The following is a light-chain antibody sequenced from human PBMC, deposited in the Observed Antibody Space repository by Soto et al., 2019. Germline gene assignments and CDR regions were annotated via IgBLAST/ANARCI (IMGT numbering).Light chain of an antibody. CDR3: QEYKNAPLT. J-gene: IGKJ4*01. V-gene: IGKV1-27*01. CDR2: AAS. CDR1: QGIRNY. Sequence: DIQMTQSPSSLSASVGDRVTLTCRASQGIRNYLAWYQQRPGKVPKLLIYAASTLQSGVPSRFSGSGSGADFTLTISSLQPEDVATYYCQEYKNAPLTFGGGTKVEIK.